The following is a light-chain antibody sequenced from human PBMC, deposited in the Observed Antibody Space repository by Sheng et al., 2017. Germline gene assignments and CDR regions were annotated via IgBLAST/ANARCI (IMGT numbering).Light chain of an antibody. CDR2: KAS. J-gene: IGKJ2*01. V-gene: IGKV1-5*03. Sequence: DIQMTQSPPTLSASVGDRVTITCRASQSITSWLAWYQQKPGKAPKVLIYKASRLESGVPSRFSGSGSGTVFTLTISSLQPDDFVTYYCQQYKSYPYTFGQGTKLDIK. CDR3: QQYKSYPYT. CDR1: QSITSW.